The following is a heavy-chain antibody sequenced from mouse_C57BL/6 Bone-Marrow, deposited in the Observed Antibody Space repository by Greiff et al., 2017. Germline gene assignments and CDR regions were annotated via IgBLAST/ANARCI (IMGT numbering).Heavy chain of an antibody. CDR3: ARAITTVVAFDY. J-gene: IGHJ2*01. CDR1: GYTFTSYW. Sequence: QVQLQQPGAELVKPGASVQLSCKASGYTFTSYWMHWVKPRPGQGLVWIGMIHPNSGSTNYNENFKSKATLTVDKSSSTAYVQLSSLTAEDAAVYYCARAITTVVAFDYWGQGTTLTVSS. D-gene: IGHD1-1*01. CDR2: IHPNSGST. V-gene: IGHV1-64*01.